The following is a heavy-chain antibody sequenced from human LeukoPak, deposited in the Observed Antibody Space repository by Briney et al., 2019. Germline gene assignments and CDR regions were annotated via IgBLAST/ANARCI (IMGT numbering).Heavy chain of an antibody. Sequence: SVKVSCKASGGTFSSYAISWVRQAPGQGLEWMGGIIPIFGTANYAQKFQGRVTITADKSTSTAYMELSSLRSEDTAVYYCARARPGGYCSSTSCTLLSWFDPWGQGTLVTVSS. D-gene: IGHD2-2*01. J-gene: IGHJ5*02. CDR1: GGTFSSYA. V-gene: IGHV1-69*06. CDR3: ARARPGGYCSSTSCTLLSWFDP. CDR2: IIPIFGTA.